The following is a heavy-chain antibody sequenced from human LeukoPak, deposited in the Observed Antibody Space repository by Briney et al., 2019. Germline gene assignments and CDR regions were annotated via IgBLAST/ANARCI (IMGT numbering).Heavy chain of an antibody. CDR2: IIPILGIA. CDR3: ATDVSMITFGGVIVRGPLDYYYGMDV. Sequence: GSSVKVSCKASGGTFSSYPISWVRQAPGQGLEWMGRIIPILGIANYAQKFQGRVTITADKSTSTAYMELSSLRSEDTAVYCCATDVSMITFGGVIVRGPLDYYYGMDVWGQGTTVTVSS. V-gene: IGHV1-69*04. D-gene: IGHD3-16*02. J-gene: IGHJ6*02. CDR1: GGTFSSYP.